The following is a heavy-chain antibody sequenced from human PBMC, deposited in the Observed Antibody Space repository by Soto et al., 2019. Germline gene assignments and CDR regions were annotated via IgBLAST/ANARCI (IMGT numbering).Heavy chain of an antibody. CDR1: GFPFDSYW. J-gene: IGHJ4*02. D-gene: IGHD6-19*01. Sequence: EVQLVESGGGLVQPGGSLRLSCAASGFPFDSYWMHWVRQAPGKGLVWVSRVHSDGITTTYTDSVKGRFTISRDNAKNTLYLQMNSLRVDDTAVYYCARGYCDSTGCLPDYWGQGTLVTVSS. V-gene: IGHV3-74*01. CDR3: ARGYCDSTGCLPDY. CDR2: VHSDGITT.